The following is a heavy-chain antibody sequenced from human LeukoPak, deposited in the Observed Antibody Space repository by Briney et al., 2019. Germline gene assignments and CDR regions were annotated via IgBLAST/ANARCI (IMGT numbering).Heavy chain of an antibody. J-gene: IGHJ4*02. CDR1: GYTFTTYG. V-gene: IGHV1-3*01. Sequence: ASVKVSCKASGYTFTTYGMHWVRQAPGQRLEWMGWIDPGNGNTNYSQKLQGRVTITRDTSASITYMELSSLTSEDTAVYYCARNVLGFDYWDQGALVIVSS. D-gene: IGHD6-6*01. CDR2: IDPGNGNT. CDR3: ARNVLGFDY.